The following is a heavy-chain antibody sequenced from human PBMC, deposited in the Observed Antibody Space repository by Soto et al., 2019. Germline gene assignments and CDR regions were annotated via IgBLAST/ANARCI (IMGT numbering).Heavy chain of an antibody. Sequence: SETLSLTCTVSGGSISSGGYYWSWIRQHPGKGLEWIGYIYYSGSTYYNPSLKSRVTISVGTSKNQFSLKLSSVTAADTAVYYCARGLGGPYAFDIWGQGTMVTVSS. D-gene: IGHD3-10*01. V-gene: IGHV4-31*03. J-gene: IGHJ3*02. CDR2: IYYSGST. CDR1: GGSISSGGYY. CDR3: ARGLGGPYAFDI.